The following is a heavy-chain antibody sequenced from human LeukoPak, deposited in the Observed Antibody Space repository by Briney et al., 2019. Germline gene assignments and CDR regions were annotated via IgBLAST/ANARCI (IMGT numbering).Heavy chain of an antibody. J-gene: IGHJ4*02. CDR1: GFDFNYYA. Sequence: GGSLRLSCAASGFDFNYYAMSWVRQAPGKGLEWVSVISDSGDSTYYADSVKGRFTISRDNSKNTLYLQINSLRAEDTAIYYCAKDRLYGDHLVDVDYWGRGSLVTVSS. V-gene: IGHV3-23*01. CDR3: AKDRLYGDHLVDVDY. D-gene: IGHD2-21*02. CDR2: ISDSGDST.